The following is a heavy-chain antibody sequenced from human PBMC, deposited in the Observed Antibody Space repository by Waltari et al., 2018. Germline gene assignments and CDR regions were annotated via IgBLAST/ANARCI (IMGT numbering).Heavy chain of an antibody. CDR1: GYTFTEYY. J-gene: IGHJ1*01. CDR2: VDPEDGET. D-gene: IGHD6-19*01. V-gene: IGHV1-69-2*01. CDR3: ATKMSDQWLRE. Sequence: EVHLVQSGAEVKRPGATVKISCKASGYTFTEYYLHWVRQAPGKGLEWMGHVDPEDGETEISDKFQGTVAMTADTSTETAYIEVRSLTSDDMAVYYCATKMSDQWLREWGQGTLVTVSS.